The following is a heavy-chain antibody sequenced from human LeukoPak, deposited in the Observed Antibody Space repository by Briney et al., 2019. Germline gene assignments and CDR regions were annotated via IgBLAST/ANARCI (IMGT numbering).Heavy chain of an antibody. CDR3: ARDPERSLRTRHYDY. Sequence: GGSLRLSCAGSGFTFSTSAMNWVRQVPGKGLEWVSSIDYDGSHIYYSASVKGRFSISRDNARDSVYLQMDSLRAEDTAVYYCARDPERSLRTRHYDYWGQGTLLIVSS. CDR2: IDYDGSHI. CDR1: GFTFSTSA. V-gene: IGHV3-21*01. D-gene: IGHD1-1*01. J-gene: IGHJ4*02.